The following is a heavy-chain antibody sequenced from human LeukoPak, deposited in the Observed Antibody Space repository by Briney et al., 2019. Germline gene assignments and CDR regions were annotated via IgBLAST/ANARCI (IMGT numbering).Heavy chain of an antibody. CDR1: GYSISNGYY. Sequence: PSETLSLTCTVSGYSISNGYYWGWIRQPPGKGLEWIGSIYHSGSTYYNPSLKSRVTISVDTSKNQFSLKLSSVTAADTAVYYCARLHYGGNYGYYYYYMDVWGKGTTVTISS. J-gene: IGHJ6*03. CDR3: ARLHYGGNYGYYYYYMDV. D-gene: IGHD4-23*01. CDR2: IYHSGST. V-gene: IGHV4-38-2*02.